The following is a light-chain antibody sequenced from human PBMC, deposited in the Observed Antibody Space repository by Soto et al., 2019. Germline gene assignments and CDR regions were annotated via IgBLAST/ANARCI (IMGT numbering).Light chain of an antibody. J-gene: IGKJ2*01. CDR2: DAS. V-gene: IGKV1-5*01. CDR1: QSIGTG. CDR3: QEYHSHWFT. Sequence: DIQMTQSPSTLSASVGDRVNISCRASQSIGTGVAWYQHRPGTAPNLLIYDASSLQSGVPLRFSGSGFGTDFMLTISSLQPDDCATYYYQEYHSHWFTFGQGTKLEIK.